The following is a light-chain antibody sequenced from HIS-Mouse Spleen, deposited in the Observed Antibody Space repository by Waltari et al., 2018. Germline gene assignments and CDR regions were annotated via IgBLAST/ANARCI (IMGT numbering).Light chain of an antibody. CDR1: SSDGGSYNL. CDR3: CSYAGSSTFVV. CDR2: EGS. Sequence: QSALTQPASVSGSPGQSITISCTGTSSDGGSYNLVSRYQQHPGKAPKLMIYEGSKRPSGVSNRFSGSKSGNTASLTISGLQAEDEADYYCCSYAGSSTFVVFGGGTKLTVL. V-gene: IGLV2-23*01. J-gene: IGLJ2*01.